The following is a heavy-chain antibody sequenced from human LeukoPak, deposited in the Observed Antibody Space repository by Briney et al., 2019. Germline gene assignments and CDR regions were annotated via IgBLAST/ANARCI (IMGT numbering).Heavy chain of an antibody. D-gene: IGHD6-19*01. CDR2: INEDGSVK. V-gene: IGHV3-7*01. CDR3: ARDVPRSGWAYEY. CDR1: GFTLSSYW. J-gene: IGHJ4*02. Sequence: GGSLRLSCAASGFTLSSYWMYWVRQAPGKGLEWVATINEDGSVKYYVDSVKGRFTISRDNAKNSLYLQMNSLRAEDTAVYYCARDVPRSGWAYEYWGQGTLVTVSS.